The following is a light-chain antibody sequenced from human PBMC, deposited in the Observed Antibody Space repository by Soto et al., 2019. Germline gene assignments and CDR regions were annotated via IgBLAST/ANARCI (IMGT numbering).Light chain of an antibody. CDR1: QSISSW. J-gene: IGKJ1*01. CDR2: KAP. CDR3: QQYNSYWT. V-gene: IGKV1-5*03. Sequence: DIQMTQSPSTMSASVGDRVTITCRASQSISSWLAWYQQKPGKAPKLLIYKAPSLESGVPSRFSGSGAGTEFTLTISSLQPDDFATYYCQQYNSYWTFGHGTKVELK.